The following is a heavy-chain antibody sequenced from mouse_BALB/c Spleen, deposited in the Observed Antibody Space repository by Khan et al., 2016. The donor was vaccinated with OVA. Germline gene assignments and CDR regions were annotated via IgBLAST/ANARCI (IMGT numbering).Heavy chain of an antibody. D-gene: IGHD2-2*01. CDR3: ARNLVDYDAMDY. CDR1: GFTFSSFA. V-gene: IGHV5-9-3*01. J-gene: IGHJ4*01. CDR2: ISTGGHYT. Sequence: EVELVESGGGVVKPGGSLKLSCSASGFTFSSFAMSWVRQTPEQRLEWVATISTGGHYTFYPDSVKGRFTISRDNARNTLYLQMSSMRSEDTARYYCARNLVDYDAMDYWGQGTSVTVSS.